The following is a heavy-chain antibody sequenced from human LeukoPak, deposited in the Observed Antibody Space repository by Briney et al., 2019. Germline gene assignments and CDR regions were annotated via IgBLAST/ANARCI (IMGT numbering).Heavy chain of an antibody. Sequence: GASVKVSCKASGYTFTSYYMHWVRQAPGQGLEWMGIINPSGGSTSYAQKFQGRVTMTRDTSTSTVYMELSSLRSEDTAVYYCARAMSPDYGDYGGLDYWGQGTLVTVSS. CDR1: GYTFTSYY. J-gene: IGHJ4*02. CDR2: INPSGGST. V-gene: IGHV1-46*01. D-gene: IGHD4-17*01. CDR3: ARAMSPDYGDYGGLDY.